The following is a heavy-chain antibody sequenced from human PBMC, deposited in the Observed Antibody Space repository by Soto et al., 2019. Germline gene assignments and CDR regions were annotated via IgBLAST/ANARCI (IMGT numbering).Heavy chain of an antibody. Sequence: QVQLVESGGGVVQPGRSLRLSCAASGFTFSSYAMHWVRQAPGKGLEWVAVISYDGSNKYYADSVKGRFTISRDNSKNTLYLQMNSLRAEDTAVYYCARVSEILQLLLYPGYFDYWGQGTLVTVSS. CDR3: ARVSEILQLLLYPGYFDY. V-gene: IGHV3-30-3*01. CDR1: GFTFSSYA. CDR2: ISYDGSNK. J-gene: IGHJ4*02. D-gene: IGHD2-2*02.